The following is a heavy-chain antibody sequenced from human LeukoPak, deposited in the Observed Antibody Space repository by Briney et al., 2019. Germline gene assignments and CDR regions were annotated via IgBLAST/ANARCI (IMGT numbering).Heavy chain of an antibody. J-gene: IGHJ4*02. Sequence: LGTLSLTCTVSGGSFISSIYYWGWIRQPPGKGLEWIGYIYYGGSTNYNPSLKSRVTISADTSKNQFSLKLSSVTAADTAVYYCARGDSYGYMTTVTTFDYWGQGTLVTVSS. V-gene: IGHV4-61*01. D-gene: IGHD4-17*01. CDR3: ARGDSYGYMTTVTTFDY. CDR2: IYYGGST. CDR1: GGSFISSIYY.